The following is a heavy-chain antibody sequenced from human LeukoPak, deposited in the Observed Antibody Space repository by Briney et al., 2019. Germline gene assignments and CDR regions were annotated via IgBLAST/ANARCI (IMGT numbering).Heavy chain of an antibody. V-gene: IGHV3-43D*03. D-gene: IGHD6-13*01. Sequence: VGSLRLSCAASGFTFDDYAMHWVRQAPGKGLEWVSLISWDGGSTYYADSVKGRFTISRDNSKNSLYLQMNSLRAEDTALYYCAAADKFWSPVDYWGQGTLVTVPS. CDR3: AAADKFWSPVDY. J-gene: IGHJ4*02. CDR2: ISWDGGST. CDR1: GFTFDDYA.